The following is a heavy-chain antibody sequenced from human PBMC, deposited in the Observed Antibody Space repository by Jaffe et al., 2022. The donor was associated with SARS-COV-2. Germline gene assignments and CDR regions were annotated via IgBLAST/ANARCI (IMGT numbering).Heavy chain of an antibody. CDR2: INAGNGDT. CDR1: GYTFTRQA. Sequence: QVQLVQSGAEVKKPGASVKVSCKASGYTFTRQAIHWVRQAPGQGLEWMGWINAGNGDTKYSQKFQGRVTITRDTSASTAFMELSSLTSEDTAVYYCARSGYSAPGNWFDPWGQGALVTVPS. J-gene: IGHJ5*02. CDR3: ARSGYSAPGNWFDP. D-gene: IGHD2-15*01. V-gene: IGHV1-3*01.